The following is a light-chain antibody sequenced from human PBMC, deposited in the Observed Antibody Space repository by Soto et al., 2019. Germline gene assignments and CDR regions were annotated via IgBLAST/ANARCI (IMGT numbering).Light chain of an antibody. CDR1: QSISSW. CDR3: QQYKSYFRT. V-gene: IGKV1-5*03. Sequence: DIQMTQSPSTLSASVGDRVTITCRASQSISSWLAWYQQNPGKAPKLLIYEASSLKSGVPSRFSGSGSGTEFTLTISSLQPDDFATYYCQQYKSYFRTFGQGTKVEIK. J-gene: IGKJ1*01. CDR2: EAS.